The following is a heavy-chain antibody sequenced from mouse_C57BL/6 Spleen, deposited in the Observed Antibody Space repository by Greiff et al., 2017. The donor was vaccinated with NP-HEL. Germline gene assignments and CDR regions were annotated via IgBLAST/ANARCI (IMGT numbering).Heavy chain of an antibody. CDR1: GYSFTGYY. CDR2: INPSTGGT. D-gene: IGHD1-1*01. CDR3: ARRWYYGSSHYFDY. Sequence: DVQLQESGPELVKPGASVKISCKASGYSFTGYYMNWVKQSPEKSLEWIGEINPSTGGTTYNQKFKAKATLTVDKSSSTAYMQLKSLTSEDSAVYYCARRWYYGSSHYFDYWGQGTTLTVSS. V-gene: IGHV1-42*01. J-gene: IGHJ2*01.